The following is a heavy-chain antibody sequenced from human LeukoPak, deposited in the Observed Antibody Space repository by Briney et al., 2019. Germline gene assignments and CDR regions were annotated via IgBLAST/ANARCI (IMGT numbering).Heavy chain of an antibody. Sequence: SVKVSCKASGGTFSSYAISWVRQAPGQGLEWMGRIIPILGIANYAQKFQGRVTITADKSTSTAYMELSSLRSEDTAVYYCARTGYSSGRQTPNWFDPWGQGTLVTVSS. CDR1: GGTFSSYA. CDR2: IIPILGIA. CDR3: ARTGYSSGRQTPNWFDP. V-gene: IGHV1-69*04. J-gene: IGHJ5*02. D-gene: IGHD6-19*01.